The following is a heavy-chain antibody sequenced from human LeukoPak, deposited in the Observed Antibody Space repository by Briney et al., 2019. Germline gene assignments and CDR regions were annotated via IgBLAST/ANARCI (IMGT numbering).Heavy chain of an antibody. CDR2: IYNGDAT. J-gene: IGHJ4*02. CDR1: GFTVSSNH. CDR3: AGGPELLVFHY. V-gene: IGHV3-53*01. Sequence: PGGSLRISCAASGFTVSSNHMSWVRQAPGKRLEWVAVIYNGDATNYPESVKGRFTISRDNSKNTLYLQMTSRRAEDTVVYYCAGGPELLVFHYWGQGTLVTVSS. D-gene: IGHD6-6*01.